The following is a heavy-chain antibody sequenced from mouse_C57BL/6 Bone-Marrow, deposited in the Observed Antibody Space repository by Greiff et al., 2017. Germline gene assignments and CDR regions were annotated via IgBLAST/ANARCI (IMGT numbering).Heavy chain of an antibody. Sequence: VQLQESGPGLVKPSQSLSLTCSVTGYSITSGYYWNWIRQFPGNKLEWMGYISYDGSNNYNPSLKNRISITRDTPKNQFFLKLNSVTTEDTATYYCASSIYYDYYYAMDYWGQGTSVTVSS. V-gene: IGHV3-6*01. D-gene: IGHD2-4*01. J-gene: IGHJ4*01. CDR1: GYSITSGYY. CDR3: ASSIYYDYYYAMDY. CDR2: ISYDGSN.